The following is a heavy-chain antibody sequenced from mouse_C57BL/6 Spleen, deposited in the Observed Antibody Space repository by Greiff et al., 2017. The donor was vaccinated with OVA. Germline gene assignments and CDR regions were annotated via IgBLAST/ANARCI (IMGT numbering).Heavy chain of an antibody. D-gene: IGHD1-1*01. Sequence: EVKLQESGAELVRPGSSVKMSCKTSGYTFTSYGINWVKQRPGQGLEWIGYIYIGNGYTEYNEKFKGKATLTSDTSSSTAYMQLSSLTSEDSAIYFCARAMNGSSSHWYCDVWGTGTTVTVSS. CDR1: GYTFTSYG. CDR3: ARAMNGSSSHWYCDV. CDR2: IYIGNGYT. J-gene: IGHJ1*03. V-gene: IGHV1-58*01.